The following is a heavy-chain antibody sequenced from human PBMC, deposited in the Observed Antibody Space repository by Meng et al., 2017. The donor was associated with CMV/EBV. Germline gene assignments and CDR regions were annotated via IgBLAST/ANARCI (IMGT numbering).Heavy chain of an antibody. CDR1: GYTFTSYD. Sequence: ASVKVSCKASGYTFTSYDINWVRQATGQGLEWMGWMNPNSGNTGYAQKFQGRVTITRNTSISTAYMELSSLRSEDTAVYYCARDPGDLTRPGNYNDGLDVWGQGTTVTVSS. J-gene: IGHJ6*02. CDR2: MNPNSGNT. CDR3: ARDPGDLTRPGNYNDGLDV. D-gene: IGHD3-10*01. V-gene: IGHV1-8*03.